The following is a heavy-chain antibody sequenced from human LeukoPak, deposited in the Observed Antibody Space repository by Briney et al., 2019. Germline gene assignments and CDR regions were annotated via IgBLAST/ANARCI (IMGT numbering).Heavy chain of an antibody. D-gene: IGHD6-13*01. J-gene: IGHJ4*02. CDR3: VRSLATSGMY. V-gene: IGHV4-4*02. CDR2: TPYSGDT. Sequence: PSGTLSLTCVVSGGFMNSINWWSWVRQPPGKGLEWIGSTPYSGDTVYNPSLKSRIIISVDTSKNQFSLKLTSVTAADTAVYYCVRSLATSGMYWGQGTLVTVSS. CDR1: GGFMNSINW.